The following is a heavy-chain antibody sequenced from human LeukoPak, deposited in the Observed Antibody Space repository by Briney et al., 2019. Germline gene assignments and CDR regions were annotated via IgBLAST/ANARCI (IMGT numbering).Heavy chain of an antibody. D-gene: IGHD1-26*01. V-gene: IGHV1-46*03. Sequence: ASVKVSCKASGYTFTSYYMHWVRQAPGQGLEWMGIINPSGGSTSYAQKFQGRVTMTRDTSTSTVYMELSSLRSEDRAVYYCARDMTPMSLYSGSYLGGYWGQGTLVTVSS. CDR3: ARDMTPMSLYSGSYLGGY. CDR2: INPSGGST. J-gene: IGHJ4*02. CDR1: GYTFTSYY.